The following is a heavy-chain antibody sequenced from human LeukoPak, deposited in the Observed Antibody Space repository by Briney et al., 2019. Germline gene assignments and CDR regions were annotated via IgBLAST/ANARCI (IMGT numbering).Heavy chain of an antibody. J-gene: IGHJ4*02. CDR3: AKDRQWLGQRPSNFDY. Sequence: GGSLRLSCVASEFTFSSYGMSWVRQAPGKGLEWVSGISSSGGSTYYADSVKGRFTISRDDSKNTVYLQMNRLRADDTALYYCAKDRQWLGQRPSNFDYWGQGTLVTVSS. V-gene: IGHV3-23*01. CDR2: ISSSGGST. CDR1: EFTFSSYG. D-gene: IGHD6-19*01.